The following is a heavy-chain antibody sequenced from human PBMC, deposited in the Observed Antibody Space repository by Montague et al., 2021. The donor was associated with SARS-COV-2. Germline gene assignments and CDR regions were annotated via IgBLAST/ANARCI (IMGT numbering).Heavy chain of an antibody. CDR2: IWYDGSDK. V-gene: IGHV3-33*01. CDR1: GFMFRTYG. Sequence: SLRLSCAASGFMFRTYGMHWVRQAPGKGLEWLALIWYDGSDKYYADSVKGRLTISRDNSKNTLYLQMNSLRAEDTAVYYCAREGLLPVAGELPGYYFDYWGQGTLVTVSS. CDR3: AREGLLPVAGELPGYYFDY. D-gene: IGHD6-19*01. J-gene: IGHJ4*02.